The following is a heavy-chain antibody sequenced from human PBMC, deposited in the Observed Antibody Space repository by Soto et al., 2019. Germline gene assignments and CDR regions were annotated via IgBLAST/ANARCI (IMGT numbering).Heavy chain of an antibody. J-gene: IGHJ6*02. Sequence: EVHLVESGGGLVQPGRSLRLSCEVSGFSLSSYSMNWVRQAPGKGLEWVSFVSSSGVTIYYADSVKGRFTISRDTANNSLYLQMDSLRDEDTAVYYCARDSRFSSGEDYFYYYGMDVWGQGTTVTVSS. CDR3: ARDSRFSSGEDYFYYYGMDV. D-gene: IGHD3-22*01. V-gene: IGHV3-48*02. CDR1: GFSLSSYS. CDR2: VSSSGVTI.